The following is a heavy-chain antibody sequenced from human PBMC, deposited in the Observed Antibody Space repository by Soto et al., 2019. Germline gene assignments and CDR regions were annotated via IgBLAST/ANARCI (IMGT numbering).Heavy chain of an antibody. J-gene: IGHJ5*02. V-gene: IGHV3-11*06. CDR2: ISGSSDNI. Sequence: QVQLVESGGGVVKPAGSLRLSCAASGFTFSDYFMSWIRQAPGKGLVWVSFISGSSDNITYADSVKGRFTISRDNAKNSLYLQMNSRRAEDTAVYYCVRDSGSSVVVPRVDGDHWLDPWGQGTLVTVSS. CDR1: GFTFSDYF. CDR3: VRDSGSSVVVPRVDGDHWLDP. D-gene: IGHD2-2*01.